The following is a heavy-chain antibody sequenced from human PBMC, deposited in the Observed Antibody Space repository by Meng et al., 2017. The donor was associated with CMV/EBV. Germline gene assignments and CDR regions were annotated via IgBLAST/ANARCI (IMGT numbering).Heavy chain of an antibody. CDR3: TKDAGYTYGATYYYYGLDV. CDR1: GFTFETSA. V-gene: IGHV3-9*01. CDR2: ISWNGYSI. D-gene: IGHD5-18*01. J-gene: IGHJ6*02. Sequence: SLKISCAASGFTFETSAMHWVRQAPGKGLEWVSGISWNGYSIAYAASVKGRFTIPRDDAKNSLYLQMNSLRAEDTALYYCTKDAGYTYGATYYYYGLDVWGQGTTVTVSS.